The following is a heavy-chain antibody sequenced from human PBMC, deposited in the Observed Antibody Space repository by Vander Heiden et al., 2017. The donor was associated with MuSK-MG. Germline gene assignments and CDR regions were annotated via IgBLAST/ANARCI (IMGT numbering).Heavy chain of an antibody. D-gene: IGHD3-22*01. V-gene: IGHV6-1*01. J-gene: IGHJ4*02. CDR2: TYDRSKWNN. CDR1: GDSVSSNTAA. Sequence: QVQLQQSGPGLVKPSQTLSRTRAISGDSVSSNTAAWNCLRQSPSRRLEGRGRTYDRSKWNNDYAESVKSRITVNPDTSKNQISLQLNSVTPEDTAVYYCARVSDAYDSHFAFDSWGQGTLVTVSS. CDR3: ARVSDAYDSHFAFDS.